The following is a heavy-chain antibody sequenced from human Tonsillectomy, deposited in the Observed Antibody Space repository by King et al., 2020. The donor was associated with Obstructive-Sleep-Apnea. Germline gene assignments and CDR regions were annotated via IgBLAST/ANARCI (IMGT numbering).Heavy chain of an antibody. CDR1: GFTFDDYS. D-gene: IGHD3-10*01. V-gene: IGHV3-9*01. CDR3: AKDNYGGYFDY. J-gene: IGHJ4*02. CDR2: ISWNSGSI. Sequence: VQLVESGGGLVQPGRSLRLSCAASGFTFDDYSMHWVRQAPGKGLEWVSGISWNSGSIGYADSGKGRFTNSRDNAKNSLYLQMNSLRAEDTALYYCAKDNYGGYFDYWGQGTLVTVSS.